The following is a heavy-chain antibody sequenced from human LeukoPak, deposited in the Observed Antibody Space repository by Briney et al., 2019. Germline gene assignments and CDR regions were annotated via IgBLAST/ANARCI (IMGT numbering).Heavy chain of an antibody. CDR2: ISTSGSNI. CDR3: ATRAGESGSYLYYYYYYMDV. D-gene: IGHD1-26*01. J-gene: IGHJ6*03. Sequence: GGSLRLSCAASGFTFSGYAMNWVRQAPGKGLEWVSYISTSGSNIYYADSVKGRFTISRDNAKNSLYLQMNSLRAEDTAVYYCATRAGESGSYLYYYYYYMDVWGKGTTVTISS. V-gene: IGHV3-48*03. CDR1: GFTFSGYA.